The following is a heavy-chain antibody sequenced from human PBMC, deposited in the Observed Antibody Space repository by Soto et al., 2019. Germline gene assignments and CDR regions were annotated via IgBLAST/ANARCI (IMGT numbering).Heavy chain of an antibody. J-gene: IGHJ3*02. V-gene: IGHV4-59*08. D-gene: IGHD3-3*01. CDR1: GGSISSYY. CDR2: IYYSGST. Sequence: SETLSLTCTVSGGSISSYYWSWIRQPPGKGLEWIGYIYYSGSTNYNPSLKSRVTISVDTSKNQFSLKLSSVTAADTAVYYCARQGVRIFGVVSYAFDIWGQGTMVTVSS. CDR3: ARQGVRIFGVVSYAFDI.